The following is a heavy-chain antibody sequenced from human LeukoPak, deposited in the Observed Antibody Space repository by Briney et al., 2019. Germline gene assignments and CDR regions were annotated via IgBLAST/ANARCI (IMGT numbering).Heavy chain of an antibody. Sequence: GGSLRLSCAASGFTFNRYWMSRVRQTPGKGLEWVANIKEDGREKEYVDSVRGRFTISRDNAKNSLYLQMDSLRAEDTAVYYCARSGYSWGQGTLVTVSS. CDR1: GFTFNRYW. D-gene: IGHD3-22*01. CDR2: IKEDGREK. V-gene: IGHV3-7*01. CDR3: ARSGYS. J-gene: IGHJ4*02.